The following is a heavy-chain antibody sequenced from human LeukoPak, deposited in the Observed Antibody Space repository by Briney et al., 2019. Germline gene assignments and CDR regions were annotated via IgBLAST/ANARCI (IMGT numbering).Heavy chain of an antibody. CDR3: ARAASSSSWYEVYFDY. CDR2: INPSGGST. V-gene: IGHV1-46*01. CDR1: GYTFTSYY. Sequence: ASVKVSCKASGYTFTSYYMHWVRQAPGQGLEWMGIINPSGGSTSYAQKFQGRVTVTRDTSTSTVYMELSSLRSEDTAVYYCARAASSSSWYEVYFDYWGQGALVTVSS. D-gene: IGHD6-13*01. J-gene: IGHJ4*02.